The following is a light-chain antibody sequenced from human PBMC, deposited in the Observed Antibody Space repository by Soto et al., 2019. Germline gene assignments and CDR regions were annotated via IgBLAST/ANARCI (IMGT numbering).Light chain of an antibody. Sequence: QSVLTQPPSVSGAPGQRVTFSCTGSSPNIGAAYDVQWYQQLPGTAPKLLIYDNINRPSGVPDRFSGSKSGTSASLAITGLQAEDEGDYYCQSYDSSLRYVVFGGGTKLTVL. CDR2: DNI. J-gene: IGLJ2*01. CDR1: SPNIGAAYD. CDR3: QSYDSSLRYVV. V-gene: IGLV1-40*01.